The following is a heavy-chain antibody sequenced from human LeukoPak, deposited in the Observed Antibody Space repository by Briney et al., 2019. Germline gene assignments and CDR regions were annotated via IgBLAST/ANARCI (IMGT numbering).Heavy chain of an antibody. CDR3: AKIMGSERYFDY. V-gene: IGHV3-7*01. CDR2: IKEDGSKK. J-gene: IGHJ4*02. Sequence: GGSLRLSCVASGFSFRNYWMSWVRQAPGKGLEWVANIKEDGSKKNHLDSVKGRFTISRDNSKNTLFLQMNSLRAEDTAVYYCAKIMGSERYFDYWGQGTLVTVSS. CDR1: GFSFRNYW. D-gene: IGHD1-26*01.